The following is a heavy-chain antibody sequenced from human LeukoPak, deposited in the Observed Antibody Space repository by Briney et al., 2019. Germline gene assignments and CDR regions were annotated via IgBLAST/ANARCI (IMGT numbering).Heavy chain of an antibody. Sequence: PGGSLRLSCAASGFTFSSYAMSWVRQAPGKGLEWVSAISGSGGSTYYADSVKGRFTISRDNSKNTLYLQMNSLRAEDTAVYYCARVSYSSSWTIYYYYYGMDVWGQGTTVTVSS. CDR1: GFTFSSYA. CDR3: ARVSYSSSWTIYYYYYGMDV. CDR2: ISGSGGST. V-gene: IGHV3-23*01. J-gene: IGHJ6*02. D-gene: IGHD6-13*01.